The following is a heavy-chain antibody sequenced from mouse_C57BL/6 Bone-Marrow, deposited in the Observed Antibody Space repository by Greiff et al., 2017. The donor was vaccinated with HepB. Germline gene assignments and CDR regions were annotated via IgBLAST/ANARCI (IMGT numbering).Heavy chain of an antibody. J-gene: IGHJ1*03. CDR3: ARGGDYYGSSYSWYFDV. V-gene: IGHV1-64*01. CDR2: IHPNSGST. D-gene: IGHD1-1*01. Sequence: QVQLQQPGAELVKPGASVKLSCKASGYTFTSYWMHWVKQRPGQGLEWIGMIHPNSGSTNYNEKFKSKATLTVDKSSSTAYMQLSSLTSEDSAVYYCARGGDYYGSSYSWYFDVWGTGTTVTVSS. CDR1: GYTFTSYW.